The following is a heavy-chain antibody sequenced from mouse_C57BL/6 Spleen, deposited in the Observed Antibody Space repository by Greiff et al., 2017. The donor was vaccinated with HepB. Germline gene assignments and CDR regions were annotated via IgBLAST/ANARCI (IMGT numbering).Heavy chain of an antibody. CDR3: ARDYYYGSSNYYAMDY. CDR1: GFTFSSYA. J-gene: IGHJ4*01. V-gene: IGHV5-4*01. D-gene: IGHD1-1*01. CDR2: ISDGGSYT. Sequence: EVKLVESGGGLVKPGGSLKLSSAASGFTFSSYAMSWVRQTPEKRLEWVATISDGGSYTYYPDNVKGRFTISRDNAKNNLYLQMSHLKSEDTAMYYCARDYYYGSSNYYAMDYWGQGTSVTVSS.